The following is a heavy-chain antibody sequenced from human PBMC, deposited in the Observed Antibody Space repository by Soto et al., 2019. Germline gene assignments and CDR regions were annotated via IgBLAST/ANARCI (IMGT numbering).Heavy chain of an antibody. V-gene: IGHV2-5*01. Sequence: SGPTLVNPTQTLTLTCTFSGFSLSTSGVGVGWIRQPPGKALEWLALIYWNDDKRYSSSLKSRLTITKDTSKNQVVLTMTNMDPVDTATYYCPHRSKTGTTRLNWFDPWGQGTLVTVSS. CDR2: IYWNDDK. D-gene: IGHD1-7*01. CDR3: PHRSKTGTTRLNWFDP. J-gene: IGHJ5*02. CDR1: GFSLSTSGVG.